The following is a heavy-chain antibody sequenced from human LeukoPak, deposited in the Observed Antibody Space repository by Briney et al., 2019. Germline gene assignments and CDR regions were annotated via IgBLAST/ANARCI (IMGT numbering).Heavy chain of an antibody. CDR3: GRDLLLWFGGGDY. D-gene: IGHD3-10*01. CDR2: IKQDGSEK. J-gene: IGHJ4*02. CDR1: GFTFSSYW. V-gene: IGHV3-7*01. Sequence: GGSLRLSCAASGFTFSSYWMSWVRQAPGKGLEWVANIKQDGSEKYYVDSVKGRFTISRDNAKNSLYLQMNSLRAEDTAVYYCGRDLLLWFGGGDYWGQGTLVTVSS.